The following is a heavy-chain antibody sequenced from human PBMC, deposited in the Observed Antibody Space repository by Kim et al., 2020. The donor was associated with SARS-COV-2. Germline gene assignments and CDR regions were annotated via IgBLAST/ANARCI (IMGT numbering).Heavy chain of an antibody. J-gene: IGHJ5*02. D-gene: IGHD2-2*02. CDR3: AGQMNSPRRKYHWFDP. V-gene: IGHV3-30*03. Sequence: SVRGRFTISRDNSKNPLYLQMNRLIPDDTAVYYCAGQMNSPRRKYHWFDPWGQGTLVTVSS.